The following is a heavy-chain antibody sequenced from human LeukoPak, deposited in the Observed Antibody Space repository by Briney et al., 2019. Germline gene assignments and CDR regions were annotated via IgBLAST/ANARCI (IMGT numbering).Heavy chain of an antibody. CDR2: IKSKTDGGTT. CDR1: GFTFSNAW. J-gene: IGHJ4*02. Sequence: GGSLRLSCAASGFTFSNAWMSWVRQAPGKGLEWVGRIKSKTDGGTTDYAAPVKGRFTISRDDSKNTLYLQMNSLKTEDTAVYYCTTDLADYYDSSGYSHDRGYWGQGTLVTVSS. D-gene: IGHD3-22*01. CDR3: TTDLADYYDSSGYSHDRGY. V-gene: IGHV3-15*01.